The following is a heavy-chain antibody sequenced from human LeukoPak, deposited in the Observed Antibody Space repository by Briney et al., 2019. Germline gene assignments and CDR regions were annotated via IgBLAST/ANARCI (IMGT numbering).Heavy chain of an antibody. CDR2: INYNGGT. Sequence: SETLSLTCTVSGGSISDYYWSWIRQPPGKGLEWIGYINYNGGTKYNASLKSRVIISLDTYKNQVSLKMTSVTAADTAVYYCARDRGGPGRFDPWGQGTLVTVSS. D-gene: IGHD3-10*01. V-gene: IGHV4-59*01. CDR1: GGSISDYY. J-gene: IGHJ5*02. CDR3: ARDRGGPGRFDP.